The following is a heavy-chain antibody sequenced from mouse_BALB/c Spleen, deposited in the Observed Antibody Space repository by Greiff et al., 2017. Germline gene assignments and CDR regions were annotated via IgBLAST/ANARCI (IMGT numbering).Heavy chain of an antibody. CDR2: INPDSSTI. V-gene: IGHV4-1*02. Sequence: EVKLLESGGGLVQPGGSLKLSCAASGFDFSRYWMSWVRQAPGKGLEWIGEINPDSSTINYTPSLKDKFIISRDNAKNTLYLQMSKVRSEDTALYYCARGSPAWFAYWGQGTLVTVSA. CDR3: ARGSPAWFAY. CDR1: GFDFSRYW. J-gene: IGHJ3*01.